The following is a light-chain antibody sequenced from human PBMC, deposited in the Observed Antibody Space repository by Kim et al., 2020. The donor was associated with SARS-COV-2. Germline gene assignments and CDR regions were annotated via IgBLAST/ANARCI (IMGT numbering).Light chain of an antibody. CDR3: NSRDSSGNQV. Sequence: SSELTQDPAVSVALGQTVRITCQGDSLRSYYASWYQQKPGQAPVLVIHGKNNRPSGIPDRFSGSSSGNTASLTITGAQAEDEADYYCNSRDSSGNQVFGGGTKLTVL. V-gene: IGLV3-19*01. CDR1: SLRSYY. J-gene: IGLJ2*01. CDR2: GKN.